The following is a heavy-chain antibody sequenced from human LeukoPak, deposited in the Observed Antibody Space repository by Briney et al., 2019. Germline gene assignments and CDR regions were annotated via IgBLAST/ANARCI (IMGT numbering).Heavy chain of an antibody. V-gene: IGHV3-53*01. CDR1: GFTFNNYA. CDR2: IYSGGST. CDR3: ARSHSGTYSNAFDI. J-gene: IGHJ3*02. Sequence: GGSLRLSCAASGFTFNNYAMNWVRQAPGKGLEWVSVIYSGGSTYCADSVKGRFTISRDNSKNTLYLQMNSLRAEDTAVYYCARSHSGTYSNAFDIWGQGTMVTVSS. D-gene: IGHD1-26*01.